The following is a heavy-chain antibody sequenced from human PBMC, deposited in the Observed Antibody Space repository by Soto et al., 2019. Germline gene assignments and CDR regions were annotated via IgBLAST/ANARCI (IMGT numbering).Heavy chain of an antibody. CDR3: ASRGTAPGTQGYYYYGMDV. J-gene: IGHJ6*02. V-gene: IGHV1-8*01. Sequence: ASVKVSCKASGYTFTSYDINWVRQATGQGLEWMGWMNPNSGNTGYAQKFQGRVTMTRNTSISTAYMELSSLRSEDTAVYYCASRGTAPGTQGYYYYGMDVWGQGTTVTVSS. D-gene: IGHD6-13*01. CDR1: GYTFTSYD. CDR2: MNPNSGNT.